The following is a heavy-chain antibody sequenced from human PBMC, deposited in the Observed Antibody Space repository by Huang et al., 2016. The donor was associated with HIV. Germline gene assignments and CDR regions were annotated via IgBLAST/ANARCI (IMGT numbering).Heavy chain of an antibody. CDR1: GFNVSSNY. CDR3: ARYCSGGSCNNDAFDI. CDR2: IYSGGST. Sequence: EVQLVETGGGMIQPGGSLRLSCAASGFNVSSNYMTWVRQAPGKGLEWVSVIYSGGSTHDADSVKGRVTISRDISKNMLYLHMNSLRAEDTAVYYCARYCSGGSCNNDAFDIWGQGTMVTVSS. D-gene: IGHD2-15*01. J-gene: IGHJ3*02. V-gene: IGHV3-53*02.